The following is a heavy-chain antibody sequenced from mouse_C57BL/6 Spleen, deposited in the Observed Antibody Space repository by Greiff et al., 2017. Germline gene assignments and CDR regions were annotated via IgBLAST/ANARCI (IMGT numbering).Heavy chain of an antibody. J-gene: IGHJ3*01. CDR1: GYTFTDYY. D-gene: IGHD1-3*01. CDR3: ARGDTSVEWAY. Sequence: VQLQQSGPVLVKPGASVKMSCKASGYTFTDYYMNWVKQSPGKSLEWIGVINPYNGGTSYNQKFKGKATLTVDKSSSTSYMELKSLTSEDSAVYYGARGDTSVEWAYWGQGTLVTVSA. V-gene: IGHV1-19*01. CDR2: INPYNGGT.